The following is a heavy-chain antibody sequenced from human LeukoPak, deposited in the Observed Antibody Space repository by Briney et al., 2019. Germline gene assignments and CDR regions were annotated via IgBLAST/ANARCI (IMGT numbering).Heavy chain of an antibody. CDR1: GYSFTSYW. CDR2: IYPGDSDT. CDR3: ARQLYYYDSSGLPLDY. V-gene: IGHV5-51*01. Sequence: GEPLKISCKGSGYSFTSYWIGWVRQMPGKGLEWMGIIYPGDSDTRYSPSFQGQVAISADKSISTAYLQWSSLKASDTAMYYCARQLYYYDSSGLPLDYWGQGTLATVSS. D-gene: IGHD3-22*01. J-gene: IGHJ4*02.